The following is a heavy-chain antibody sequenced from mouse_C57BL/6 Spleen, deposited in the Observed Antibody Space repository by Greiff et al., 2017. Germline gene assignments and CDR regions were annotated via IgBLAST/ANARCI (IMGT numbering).Heavy chain of an antibody. D-gene: IGHD2-1*01. J-gene: IGHJ4*01. CDR2: IYPGDGDT. V-gene: IGHV1-82*01. CDR1: GYAFSSSW. Sequence: QVQLQQSGPELVKPGASVKISCKASGYAFSSSWMNWVKQRPGKGLEWIGRIYPGDGDTNYNGNFKGKATLTADKSSSTAYMQLSSLTSEDSAVYFCGYGNYAMDYWGQGTSVTVSS. CDR3: GYGNYAMDY.